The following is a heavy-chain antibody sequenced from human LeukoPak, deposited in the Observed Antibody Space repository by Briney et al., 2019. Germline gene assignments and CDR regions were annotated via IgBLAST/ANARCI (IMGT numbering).Heavy chain of an antibody. V-gene: IGHV3-7*01. Sequence: GGSLRLSCVGSGLTFGNHWMSWVRQASGKGLEWVANINEDGDDIYYVDSVKGRFTISRDNAKNSLYLQMNSLRVEDTAVYYCARPQVLPDDIYNFWGQGTMVTVSS. J-gene: IGHJ3*01. CDR1: GLTFGNHW. CDR2: INEDGDDI. D-gene: IGHD2-2*01. CDR3: ARPQVLPDDIYNF.